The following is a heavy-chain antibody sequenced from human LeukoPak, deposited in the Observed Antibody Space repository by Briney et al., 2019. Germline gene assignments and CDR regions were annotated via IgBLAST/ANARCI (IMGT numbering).Heavy chain of an antibody. CDR3: ARRKVGGNSVEFDY. V-gene: IGHV2-70*11. D-gene: IGHD4-23*01. J-gene: IGHJ4*02. CDR2: IDWDDDK. Sequence: ESGPALVKPTQTLTLTCTFSGFSLSTSGMCVSWIRQPPGKALEWLARIDWDDDKYYSTSLKTRLTISKDTSKNQVVLTMTNMDPVDTATYFCARRKVGGNSVEFDYWGQGIMVTVSS. CDR1: GFSLSTSGMC.